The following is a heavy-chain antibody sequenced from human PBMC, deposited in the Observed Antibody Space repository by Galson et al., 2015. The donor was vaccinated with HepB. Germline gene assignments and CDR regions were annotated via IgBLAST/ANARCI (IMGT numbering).Heavy chain of an antibody. CDR2: TTSTSSYV. D-gene: IGHD6-13*01. CDR3: VRSSGYSRTWYAGPADFDY. V-gene: IGHV3-21*01. Sequence: SQRLSCAASGFTFSNFNMNWVRQAPGKGLEWVSSTTSTSSYVYYAGSVKGRFAISRDNAKNSLYLRMNSLRAEDTAVYYCVRSSGYSRTWYAGPADFDYWGQGILVTVSS. J-gene: IGHJ4*02. CDR1: GFTFSNFN.